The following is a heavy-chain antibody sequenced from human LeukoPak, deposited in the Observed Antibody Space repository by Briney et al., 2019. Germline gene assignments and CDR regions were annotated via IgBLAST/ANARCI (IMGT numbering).Heavy chain of an antibody. CDR1: GYTFTGYY. CDR3: ARQWLVPEYNWFDP. J-gene: IGHJ5*02. Sequence: ASVKVSCKASGYTFTGYYMHWVRQAPGQGLEWMGWINPNSGGTNYAQKLQGRVTMTRDTSISTAYMELSRLRSDDTAVYYCARQWLVPEYNWFDPWGQGTLVTVSS. D-gene: IGHD6-19*01. CDR2: INPNSGGT. V-gene: IGHV1-2*02.